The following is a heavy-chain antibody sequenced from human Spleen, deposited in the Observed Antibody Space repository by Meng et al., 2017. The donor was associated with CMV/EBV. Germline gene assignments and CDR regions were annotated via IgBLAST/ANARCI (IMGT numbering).Heavy chain of an antibody. V-gene: IGHV3-74*01. CDR3: ARAALFWSGYYSDY. J-gene: IGHJ4*02. Sequence: GGSLRLSCAASGFTFSSYWMHWVRQAPGKGLVWVSHINNGGSSTTYADSVKGRFTISRDNAKNSLYLQMNSLRAEDTAVYYCARAALFWSGYYSDYWGQGTLVTVSS. CDR1: GFTFSSYW. D-gene: IGHD3-3*01. CDR2: INNGGSST.